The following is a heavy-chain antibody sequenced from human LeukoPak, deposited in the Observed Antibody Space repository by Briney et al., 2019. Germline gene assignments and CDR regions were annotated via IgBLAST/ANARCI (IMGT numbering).Heavy chain of an antibody. CDR3: ARGRSSSWYGNY. J-gene: IGHJ4*02. CDR1: GYTFTSYD. Sequence: ASVKVSCKASGYTFTSYDINWVRQATGQGLEWMGWMNPNSGNTGYAQKFQGRVTMTRNTSISTAYMELSSLSSEDTAVYYCARGRSSSWYGNYWGQGTLVTVSS. V-gene: IGHV1-8*01. CDR2: MNPNSGNT. D-gene: IGHD6-13*01.